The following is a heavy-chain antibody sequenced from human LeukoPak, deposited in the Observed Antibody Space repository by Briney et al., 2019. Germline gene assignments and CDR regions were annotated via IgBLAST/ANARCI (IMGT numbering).Heavy chain of an antibody. CDR1: GYTFIGYY. V-gene: IGHV1-2*02. D-gene: IGHD1-26*01. Sequence: ASVKVSCKASGYTFIGYYMHWVRQAPGQGLEWMGWINPNSGGTNYAQKFQGRVTMTRDTSISTAYMELSRLRSDDTAVYYCARDQPRRGPGNHDYWGQGTLVTVSS. CDR3: ARDQPRRGPGNHDY. J-gene: IGHJ4*02. CDR2: INPNSGGT.